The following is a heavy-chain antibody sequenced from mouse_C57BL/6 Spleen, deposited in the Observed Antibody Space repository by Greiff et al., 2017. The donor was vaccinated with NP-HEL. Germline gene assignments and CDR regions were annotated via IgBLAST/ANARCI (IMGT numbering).Heavy chain of an antibody. CDR1: GFTFSSYA. CDR3: ARDRGWPAWFAY. V-gene: IGHV5-4*01. D-gene: IGHD2-3*01. J-gene: IGHJ3*01. Sequence: EVKLVESGGGLVKPGGSLKLSCAASGFTFSSYAMSWVRQTPEKRLEWVATISDGGSYTYYPDNVKGRFTISRDNAKNNLYLQMSQLKSEDTAMYYCARDRGWPAWFAYWGQGTLVTVSA. CDR2: ISDGGSYT.